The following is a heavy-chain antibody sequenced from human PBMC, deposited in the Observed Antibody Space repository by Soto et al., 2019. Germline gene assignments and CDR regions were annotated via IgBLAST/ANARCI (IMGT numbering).Heavy chain of an antibody. CDR2: ISAYNGNT. V-gene: IGHV1-18*01. Sequence: ASVKVSCKASGYTFTSYGISWVRQAPGQGLEWMGWISAYNGNTNYAQKLQGRVTMTTDTSTSTAYMELRSLRSDDTAVYYCAIYPGFIECSPCSTDFWGQAPLVTVSS. J-gene: IGHJ4*02. CDR3: AIYPGFIECSPCSTDF. CDR1: GYTFTSYG. D-gene: IGHD3-16*02.